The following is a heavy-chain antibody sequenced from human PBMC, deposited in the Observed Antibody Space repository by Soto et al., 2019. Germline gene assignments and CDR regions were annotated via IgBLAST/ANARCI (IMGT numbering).Heavy chain of an antibody. J-gene: IGHJ4*02. CDR2: SRNKPNSYTT. CDR1: GFTFSDHY. V-gene: IGHV3-72*01. D-gene: IGHD3-22*01. Sequence: EVQLVESGGGLVQPGGSLRLSCAASGFTFSDHYMDWVRQAPGKGLEWVGRSRNKPNSYTTEYAASVKGRFTISRDDSKNSLYLQMNSLKTEDTAVYYCARISSGYYPLDYWGQGTLVTVSS. CDR3: ARISSGYYPLDY.